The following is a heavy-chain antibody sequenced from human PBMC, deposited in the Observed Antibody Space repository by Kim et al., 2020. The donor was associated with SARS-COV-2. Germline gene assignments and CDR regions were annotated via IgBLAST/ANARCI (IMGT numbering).Heavy chain of an antibody. D-gene: IGHD2-2*03. CDR1: GGSFSSYY. CDR3: ARGLDRAKIYI. Sequence: SETLSLTCAVYGGSFSSYYLSWIRQSPGKGLEWIGEFSHNENTNYNPSLKSRVTISVDTSKNQFSLNLNSVTAADTAVYYCARGLDRAKIYIWGQGTMVTVSS. CDR2: FSHNENT. J-gene: IGHJ3*02. V-gene: IGHV4-34*01.